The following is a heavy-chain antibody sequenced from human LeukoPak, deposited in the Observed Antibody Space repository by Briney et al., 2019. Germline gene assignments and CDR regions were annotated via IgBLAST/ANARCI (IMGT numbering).Heavy chain of an antibody. CDR2: MNPNNGNT. Sequence: EASVKVSCKASGYTFTSYDINWVRQATGQGPEWMGWMNPNNGNTDYAQKFQGRVTLTRNTSISTAYMELSSLRSEDTAVYYCARGGYWELRPIDYWGQGTLVTVSS. V-gene: IGHV1-8*01. J-gene: IGHJ4*02. D-gene: IGHD1-26*01. CDR1: GYTFTSYD. CDR3: ARGGYWELRPIDY.